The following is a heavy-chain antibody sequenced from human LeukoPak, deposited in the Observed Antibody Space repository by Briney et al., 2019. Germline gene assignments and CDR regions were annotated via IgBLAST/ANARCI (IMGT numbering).Heavy chain of an antibody. J-gene: IGHJ5*02. V-gene: IGHV3-48*04. CDR2: ISSSSSTI. CDR1: GFTFSSYS. CDR3: ARGGGAVLWFGELRYNWFDP. D-gene: IGHD3-10*01. Sequence: GGSLSLSCAASGFTFSSYSMSWVRAAPGKGLEWVSYISSSSSTIYYADSVKGRFTISRDNAKNSLYLQMNSLRAEDTAVYYCARGGGAVLWFGELRYNWFDPWGQGTLVTVSS.